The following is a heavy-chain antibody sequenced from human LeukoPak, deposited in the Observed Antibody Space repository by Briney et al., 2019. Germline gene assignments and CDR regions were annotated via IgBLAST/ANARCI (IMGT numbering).Heavy chain of an antibody. D-gene: IGHD3-16*01. Sequence: PGGSLRLSCAASGFTFSSYSMNWVRQAPGKGLEWVSSISSSSSYIYYADSVKGRFTISRDNAKNSLYLQMNSLRAEDTAVYYCARQGGYYYYMGVWGKGTTVTVSS. J-gene: IGHJ6*03. CDR3: ARQGGYYYYMGV. CDR1: GFTFSSYS. V-gene: IGHV3-21*01. CDR2: ISSSSSYI.